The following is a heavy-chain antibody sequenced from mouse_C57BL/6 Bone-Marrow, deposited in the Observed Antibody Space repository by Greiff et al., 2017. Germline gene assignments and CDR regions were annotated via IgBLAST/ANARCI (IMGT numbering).Heavy chain of an antibody. CDR1: GYSITSGYY. CDR2: ISYDGSN. V-gene: IGHV3-6*01. CDR3: ARDDYVRAMDY. Sequence: DVKLQESGPGLVKPSQSLSLTCSVTGYSITSGYYWNWIRQFPGNKLEWMGYISYDGSNNYNPSLKNRISITRDTSKNQFFLKLNSVTTEDTATYYCARDDYVRAMDYWGQGTSVTVSS. D-gene: IGHD2-13*01. J-gene: IGHJ4*01.